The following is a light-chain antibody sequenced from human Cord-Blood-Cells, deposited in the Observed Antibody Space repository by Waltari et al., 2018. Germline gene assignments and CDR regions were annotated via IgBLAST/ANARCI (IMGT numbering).Light chain of an antibody. Sequence: QSALTQPASVSGSPGPSITISCTGPSRDGGSYNLVPWYPQHPGKAPQLLIYEGSKRPLGVSNRFSGSKSGNTASLTISGLQAEDEADYYCCSYAGSSTWVFGGGTKLTVL. V-gene: IGLV2-23*01. CDR2: EGS. CDR3: CSYAGSSTWV. CDR1: SRDGGSYNL. J-gene: IGLJ3*02.